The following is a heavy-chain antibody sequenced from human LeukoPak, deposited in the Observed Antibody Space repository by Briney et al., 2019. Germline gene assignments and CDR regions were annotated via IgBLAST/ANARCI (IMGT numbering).Heavy chain of an antibody. Sequence: SVKVSCKASGRTFSSYAISWVRQAPGQRLEWMGRIIPILGIANYAQKFQGRVTITADKSTSTAYMELSSLRSEDTAVYYCARVLDYGEHLLDYWGQGTLVTVSS. CDR2: IIPILGIA. CDR3: ARVLDYGEHLLDY. J-gene: IGHJ4*02. V-gene: IGHV1-69*04. D-gene: IGHD4-17*01. CDR1: GRTFSSYA.